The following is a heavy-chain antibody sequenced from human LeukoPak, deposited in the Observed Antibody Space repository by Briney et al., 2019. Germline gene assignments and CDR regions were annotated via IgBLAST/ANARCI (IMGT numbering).Heavy chain of an antibody. J-gene: IGHJ4*02. V-gene: IGHV3-48*03. CDR2: ISSSGSTI. D-gene: IGHD4-17*01. CDR1: GFTFSSYD. CDR3: ARVTTVTTGPFDY. Sequence: GGSLRLSCAASGFTFSSYDMNWVRQAPGKGLEWVSYISSSGSTIYYADSVKGRFTISRDNAKNSLYLQMNSLRAEDTAVYYCARVTTVTTGPFDYWGQGTLVTVSS.